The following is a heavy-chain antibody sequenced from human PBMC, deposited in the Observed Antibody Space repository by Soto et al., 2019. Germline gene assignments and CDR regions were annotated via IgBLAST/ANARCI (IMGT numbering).Heavy chain of an antibody. J-gene: IGHJ6*02. CDR2: INHSGST. V-gene: IGHV4-34*01. CDR3: ARGHGLRWYIYHYYGMDV. Sequence: SETLSLTCAVYGGSFSGYYWSWIRQPPGKGLEWIGEINHSGSTNYNPSLKSRVTISVDTSKNQFSLKLSSVTAADTAVYYCARGHGLRWYIYHYYGMDVWGQGTTVTVSS. CDR1: GGSFSGYY. D-gene: IGHD4-17*01.